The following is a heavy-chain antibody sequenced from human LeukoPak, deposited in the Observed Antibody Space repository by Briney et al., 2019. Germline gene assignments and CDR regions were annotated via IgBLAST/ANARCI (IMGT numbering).Heavy chain of an antibody. CDR2: IKEDESAK. CDR1: GFIFTDHW. D-gene: IGHD3-16*01. Sequence: GGSLRLSCVASGFIFTDHWMSWVRQAPGKGLDWVANIKEDESAKFYADSVRGRLTISRDNAKNSVYLEMNNLRVEDTAVYYCARAVDVADYWGRGTLVTVSS. V-gene: IGHV3-7*01. J-gene: IGHJ4*02. CDR3: ARAVDVADY.